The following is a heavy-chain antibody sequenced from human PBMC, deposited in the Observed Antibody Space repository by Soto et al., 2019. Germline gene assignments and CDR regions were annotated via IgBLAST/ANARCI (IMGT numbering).Heavy chain of an antibody. CDR2: IGSGGSP. CDR1: RFTFSTCT. D-gene: IGHD2-15*01. V-gene: IGHV3-21*06. J-gene: IGHJ4*02. CDR3: AREVQPVVRREYDY. Sequence: EVQLVESGGGLVKPGGSLRLSCAVSRFTFSTCTMNWVRQAPGKGLEWVSSIGSGGSPYYADSVKGRFTISRDNTKNSLYLQRNSLRAEDTAVYYCAREVQPVVRREYDYWGQGTLVTVSS.